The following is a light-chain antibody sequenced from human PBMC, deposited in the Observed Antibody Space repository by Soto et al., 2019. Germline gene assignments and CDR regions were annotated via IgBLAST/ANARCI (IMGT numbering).Light chain of an antibody. J-gene: IGLJ2*01. CDR3: ATWDDSLNGRVV. V-gene: IGLV1-44*01. Sequence: QSVLTQPPSASGTPGQRVTISCSGSSSNIGSHTVNWYQQLPGTAPKLLIYSNNIRPSGVPDRFSGSMSGTSASLAISGLQSEDEADYYCATWDDSLNGRVVFGGGTKVTVL. CDR2: SNN. CDR1: SSNIGSHT.